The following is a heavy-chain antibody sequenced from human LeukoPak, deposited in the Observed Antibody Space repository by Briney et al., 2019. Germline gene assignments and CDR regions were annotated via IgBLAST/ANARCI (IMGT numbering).Heavy chain of an antibody. CDR3: VRDDSSGYHPPFFDY. Sequence: PGGSLRLSCAASGFTFSSYWMHWVRQAPGKGLVWVSHINTDGSSTTYADSVKGRFTISRDNAKNTLYLQMNSLRAEDTAVYYCVRDDSSGYHPPFFDYWGQGTLVTVSS. D-gene: IGHD3-22*01. J-gene: IGHJ4*02. CDR2: INTDGSST. CDR1: GFTFSSYW. V-gene: IGHV3-74*01.